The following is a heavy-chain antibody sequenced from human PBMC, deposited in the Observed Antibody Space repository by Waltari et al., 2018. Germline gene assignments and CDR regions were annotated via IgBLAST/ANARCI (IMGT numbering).Heavy chain of an antibody. CDR3: ARAKPSGYKYWYYYDLDV. V-gene: IGHV3-13*01. CDR1: GFIFSSYD. CDR2: SGTVGDT. Sequence: EVQLVESGGALVQPGGSLRLSCEASGFIFSSYDMHWVRKTPGKGLEWGSGSGTVGDTYYPDSVKGRFTISRDNAKNSLYLQMNNLRAGDTAVYYCARAKPSGYKYWYYYDLDVWGRGTTVTVSS. J-gene: IGHJ6*02. D-gene: IGHD3-3*01.